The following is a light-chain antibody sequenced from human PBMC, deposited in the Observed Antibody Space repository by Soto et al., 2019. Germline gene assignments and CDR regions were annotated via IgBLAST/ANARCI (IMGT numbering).Light chain of an antibody. Sequence: IQMTQSPSILSASVGGTVTITCRASQRIGTWWAWYQQTPGKAPKLLIYSASHLESGVPSRFSGNGSGTEFTLTITSLQPDDFATYYCQQYADLYTFGQGTKVEI. V-gene: IGKV1-5*03. CDR2: SAS. J-gene: IGKJ2*01. CDR1: QRIGTW. CDR3: QQYADLYT.